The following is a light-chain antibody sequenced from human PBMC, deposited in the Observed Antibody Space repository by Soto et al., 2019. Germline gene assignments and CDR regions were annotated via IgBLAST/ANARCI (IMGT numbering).Light chain of an antibody. Sequence: EIVLTQSPGTLSLSPGKRATLSCRASQSVSRTYIAWYQQNPGQAPRLLIYGASSRATGIPDRFSGSGSGTDFTLTISRLEPEDFAVYFCQQYGRSPPFTFGQGTKVEIK. CDR2: GAS. V-gene: IGKV3-20*01. J-gene: IGKJ2*01. CDR1: QSVSRTY. CDR3: QQYGRSPPFT.